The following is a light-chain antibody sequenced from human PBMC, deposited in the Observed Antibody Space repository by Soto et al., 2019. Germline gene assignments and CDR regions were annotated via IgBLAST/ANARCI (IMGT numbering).Light chain of an antibody. Sequence: EIVMTQSPATLSVSPGERATLSCRASQSLSFNLAWYQQKPGQAPRLLLYDASNRATGIPDRFSGSGSGTDFTLTISSLEPEDFAVYYCQQRSDWPLTFGGGTKVDIK. CDR2: DAS. CDR1: QSLSFN. J-gene: IGKJ4*01. CDR3: QQRSDWPLT. V-gene: IGKV3-11*01.